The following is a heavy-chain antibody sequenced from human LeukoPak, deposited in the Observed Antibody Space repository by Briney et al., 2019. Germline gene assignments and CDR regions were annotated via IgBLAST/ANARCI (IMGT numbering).Heavy chain of an antibody. Sequence: ASVKVSCKACGYTFTGYYMHWVRQAPGQGLEWIGWINPNSGGTNYAQKFQGWVTMTRDTSISTAYMELSRLRSDDRAVYYCARDGDYYGILTGGYYYYGMDVWGQGTTVTVSS. V-gene: IGHV1-2*04. CDR3: ARDGDYYGILTGGYYYYGMDV. CDR1: GYTFTGYY. CDR2: INPNSGGT. D-gene: IGHD3-9*01. J-gene: IGHJ6*02.